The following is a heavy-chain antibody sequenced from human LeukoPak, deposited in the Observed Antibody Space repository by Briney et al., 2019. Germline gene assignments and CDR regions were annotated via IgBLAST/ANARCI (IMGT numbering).Heavy chain of an antibody. CDR3: ARDLAVAAPGAFDI. CDR2: IYSDGST. V-gene: IGHV3-53*01. J-gene: IGHJ3*02. CDR1: GFTVSSNY. D-gene: IGHD6-19*01. Sequence: GGSLRLSCAASGFTVSSNYMSWVRQAPGKGLEWVSVIYSDGSTYYADSVKGRVTIYRDNSKNTLYLHMNSLRAEDTAVYYSARDLAVAAPGAFDIWGQGTMVTVSS.